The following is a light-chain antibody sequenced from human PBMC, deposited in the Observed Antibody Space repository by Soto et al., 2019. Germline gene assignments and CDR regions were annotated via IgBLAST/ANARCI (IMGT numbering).Light chain of an antibody. V-gene: IGLV2-11*01. CDR3: CSYAGSHTYV. Sequence: QSVLTQPRSVSGSPGQSVTISCTGTSSDIGSYNYVSWYQQHPGKAPKVLIYDVTKRPSGVPDRLSGSKSGNTASLIISGLQAEDEADYYCCSYAGSHTYVFGSGTKVTVL. CDR1: SSDIGSYNY. J-gene: IGLJ1*01. CDR2: DVT.